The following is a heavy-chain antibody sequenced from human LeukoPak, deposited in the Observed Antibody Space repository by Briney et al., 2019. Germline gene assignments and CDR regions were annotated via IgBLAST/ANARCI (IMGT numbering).Heavy chain of an antibody. D-gene: IGHD4-17*01. CDR3: ARYYGDRGDYYYYMDV. CDR1: GGSISSYY. V-gene: IGHV4-4*07. J-gene: IGHJ6*03. Sequence: SETLSLTCTVSGGSISSYYWSWIRQPAGKGLEWIGRIYTSGSTNYNPSLKSRVTMSVDTSKNQFSLKLSSVTAADTAVYYCARYYGDRGDYYYYMDVWGKGTTVTVSS. CDR2: IYTSGST.